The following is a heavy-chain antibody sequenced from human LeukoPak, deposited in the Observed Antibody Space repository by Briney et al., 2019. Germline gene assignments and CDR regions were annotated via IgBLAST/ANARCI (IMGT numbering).Heavy chain of an antibody. V-gene: IGHV4-39*01. CDR2: IYYSGST. J-gene: IGHJ4*02. Sequence: SETLSLTCTVSGGSISSSSYYWGWIRQPPGKGLEWIGSIYYSGSTYCNPSLKSRVTISVDTSKNQFSLKLSSVTAADTAVYYCASMYSSSAGDYFDYWGQGTLVTVSS. CDR3: ASMYSSSAGDYFDY. D-gene: IGHD6-6*01. CDR1: GGSISSSSYY.